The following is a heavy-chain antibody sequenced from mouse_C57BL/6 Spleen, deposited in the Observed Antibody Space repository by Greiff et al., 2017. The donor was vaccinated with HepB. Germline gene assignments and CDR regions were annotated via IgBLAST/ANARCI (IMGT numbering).Heavy chain of an antibody. J-gene: IGHJ2*01. CDR2: INPNNGGT. Sequence: EVQLQQSGPELVKPGASVKLSCKASGYTFTDYNMDWVKQSPGKSLEWIGDINPNNGGTIYNQKFKDKATLTVDKSSSTAYMELRSLTSEDTAVYYCARGGLSLRGGLDFDYWGQGTTLTVSA. CDR1: GYTFTDYN. CDR3: ARGGLSLRGGLDFDY. V-gene: IGHV1-18*01. D-gene: IGHD1-1*01.